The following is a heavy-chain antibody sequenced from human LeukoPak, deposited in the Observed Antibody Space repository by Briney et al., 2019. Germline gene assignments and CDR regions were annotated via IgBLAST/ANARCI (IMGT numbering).Heavy chain of an antibody. CDR1: GGSFSGYY. D-gene: IGHD3-16*02. Sequence: SETLSLTCAVYGGSFSGYYRSWIRQPPGKGLEWIGEINHSGSTNYNPSLKSRVTISVDTSKNQFSLKLSSVTAADTAVYYCARAWNDPYDYVWGSYRYYYFDYWGQGTLVTVSS. CDR3: ARAWNDPYDYVWGSYRYYYFDY. J-gene: IGHJ4*02. CDR2: INHSGST. V-gene: IGHV4-34*01.